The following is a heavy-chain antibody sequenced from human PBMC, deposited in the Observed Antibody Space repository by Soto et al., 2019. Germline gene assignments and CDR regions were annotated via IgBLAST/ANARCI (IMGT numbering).Heavy chain of an antibody. V-gene: IGHV1-18*01. Sequence: QVQLVKSGAEVKKPGASVKVSCKASGYTFTSYGISWVRKAPGQGLEWMGWISAYNGNTNYAQKLQGRVTMTTDTTTSTAYMEVRSLRSDDTAVYYCARVKYSPPYYCYYGMDVWGQGTTVTVSS. J-gene: IGHJ6*02. D-gene: IGHD5-18*01. CDR2: ISAYNGNT. CDR1: GYTFTSYG. CDR3: ARVKYSPPYYCYYGMDV.